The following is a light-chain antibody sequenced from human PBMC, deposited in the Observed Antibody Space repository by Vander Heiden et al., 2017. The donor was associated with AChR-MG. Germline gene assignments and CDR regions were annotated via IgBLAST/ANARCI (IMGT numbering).Light chain of an antibody. CDR1: SSDGGGYNY. V-gene: IGLV2-8*01. CDR3: SSYAGSNRV. CDR2: EVS. J-gene: IGLJ3*02. Sequence: QSALTQPPSASGSPGQSVTISCTGTSSDGGGYNYVSWYQQHPGNAPKLMIYEVSKRPSGVPDRFSGSKSGSTASLTVSGLQAEDEADYYCSSYAGSNRVFGGGTKLTVL.